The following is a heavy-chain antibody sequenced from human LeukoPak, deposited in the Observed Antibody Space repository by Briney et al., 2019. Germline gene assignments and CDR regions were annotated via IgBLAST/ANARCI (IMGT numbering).Heavy chain of an antibody. CDR2: IYWDDDK. CDR3: AHLFRYNWNDDDILN. V-gene: IGHV2-5*02. Sequence: SGPTLVKPTQTLTLTCTFSGFSLSTSGVGVGWIRQPPGKALEWLALIYWDDDKRYSPSLKSRLTITKDTSKNQVVLTMTNVDPVDTATYYCAHLFRYNWNDDDILNWGQGTLVTVSS. D-gene: IGHD1-1*01. CDR1: GFSLSTSGVG. J-gene: IGHJ4*02.